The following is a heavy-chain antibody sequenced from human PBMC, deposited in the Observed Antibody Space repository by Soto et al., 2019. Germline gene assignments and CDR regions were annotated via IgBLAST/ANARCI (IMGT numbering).Heavy chain of an antibody. D-gene: IGHD3-3*01. V-gene: IGHV3-74*01. CDR2: INSDGSST. CDR3: ARGSYQSAYSPIGY. Sequence: GGSLRLSCAASGFTFSSYWMHWVRQAPGKGPAWVSRINSDGSSTTYADSVKGRFTISRDNAKNTLYLQMNSLRAEDTAVFYCARGSYQSAYSPIGYWGQGTLVTVSS. J-gene: IGHJ4*02. CDR1: GFTFSSYW.